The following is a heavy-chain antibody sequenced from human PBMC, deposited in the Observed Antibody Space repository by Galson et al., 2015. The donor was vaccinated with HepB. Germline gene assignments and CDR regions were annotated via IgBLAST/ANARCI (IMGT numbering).Heavy chain of an antibody. V-gene: IGHV3-23*01. Sequence: SLRLSCAASGFSFSNYAMTWVRQPPGKGLQRVATISGRGVTTFDADSVKGQFTISRDNSKNTLYLEMNNLRADDTAIYYCAKEPPYCGGDCYSVSDVWGQGTLVTVSS. CDR2: ISGRGVTT. CDR3: AKEPPYCGGDCYSVSDV. CDR1: GFSFSNYA. D-gene: IGHD2-21*02. J-gene: IGHJ4*02.